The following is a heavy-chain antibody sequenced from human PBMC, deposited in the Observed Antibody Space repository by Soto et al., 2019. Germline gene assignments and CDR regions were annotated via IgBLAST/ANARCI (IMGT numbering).Heavy chain of an antibody. J-gene: IGHJ4*02. CDR3: ARDLSRGITMIALEIHY. Sequence: QVQLVESGGGVVQPGRSLRLSCAASGFTFSSYAMHWVRQAPGKGLELVAIISYDGSNKYYAESVKGRFTISRDNPKNTLYRQMSPRRAENTSVYYCARDLSRGITMIALEIHYWGQGPLVTVPS. V-gene: IGHV3-30-3*01. D-gene: IGHD3-22*01. CDR2: ISYDGSNK. CDR1: GFTFSSYA.